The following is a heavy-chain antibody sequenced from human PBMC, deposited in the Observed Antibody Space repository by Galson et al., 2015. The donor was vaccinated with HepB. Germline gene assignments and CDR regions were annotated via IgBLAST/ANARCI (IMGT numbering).Heavy chain of an antibody. CDR3: ARDQAIFGVVFDY. V-gene: IGHV1-3*01. J-gene: IGHJ4*02. Sequence: SVKVSCKASGYTFTSYAMHWVRQAPGRRLEWMGWINAGNGNTKYSQKFQGRVTITRDTSASTAYMELSSLRSEDTAVYYCARDQAIFGVVFDYWGQGTLVTVSS. D-gene: IGHD3-3*01. CDR2: INAGNGNT. CDR1: GYTFTSYA.